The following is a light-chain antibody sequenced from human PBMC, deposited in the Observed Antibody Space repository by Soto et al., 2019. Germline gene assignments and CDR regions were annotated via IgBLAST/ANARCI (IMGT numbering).Light chain of an antibody. Sequence: QSVLTQPPSASGTPGQRVTISCSGGSSNIGSHTVSWYQQLPGTAPKLLMYTNNQRPSGVPDRFSGSKSGTSASLAISGLRSEDEADYYCATRDDSLNGWVFGGGTKLTVL. CDR3: ATRDDSLNGWV. J-gene: IGLJ3*02. CDR2: TNN. V-gene: IGLV1-44*01. CDR1: SSNIGSHT.